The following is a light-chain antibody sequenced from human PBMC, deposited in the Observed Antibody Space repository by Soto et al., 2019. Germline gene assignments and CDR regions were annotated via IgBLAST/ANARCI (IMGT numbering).Light chain of an antibody. J-gene: IGLJ2*01. V-gene: IGLV7-46*01. CDR1: TGAVTSGHY. CDR2: DTS. CDR3: LLSYSGAQAV. Sequence: QAVVTPEPSLTVSPGGTVTLTCGSSTGAVTSGHYPYWCQQKPGQAPRTLIYDTSNKHSWTPARFSGSLLGGKAALTLSGAQPEDEAEYYCLLSYSGAQAVFGGGTKVTVL.